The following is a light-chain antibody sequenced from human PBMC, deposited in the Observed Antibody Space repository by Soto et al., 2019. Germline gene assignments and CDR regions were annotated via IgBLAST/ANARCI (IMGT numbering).Light chain of an antibody. J-gene: IGKJ1*01. Sequence: DIVMTHSPLSLPVTPGEAASISCRSSHSLLHSNGYNYVDWYLQKAGQSPHLLIYLGSNRASGVPDRFSGSGSVTYFTLKISRLEAEDVGVYYCMQSLETPWTFGQGTKVDI. V-gene: IGKV2-28*01. CDR2: LGS. CDR3: MQSLETPWT. CDR1: HSLLHSNGYNY.